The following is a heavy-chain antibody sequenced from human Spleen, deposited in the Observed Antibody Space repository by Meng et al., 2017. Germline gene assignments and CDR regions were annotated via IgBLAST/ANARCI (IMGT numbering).Heavy chain of an antibody. D-gene: IGHD6-19*01. J-gene: IGHJ3*02. Sequence: ASVKVSCKASGYTFTSYDINWVRQATGQGLEGMGWMTPNSGNTGYAQKFQGRVTITRNTSISTAYMELSSLRSEDTAVYYCARDCSGWSCSDAFDIWGQGTMVTVSS. V-gene: IGHV1-8*03. CDR3: ARDCSGWSCSDAFDI. CDR2: MTPNSGNT. CDR1: GYTFTSYD.